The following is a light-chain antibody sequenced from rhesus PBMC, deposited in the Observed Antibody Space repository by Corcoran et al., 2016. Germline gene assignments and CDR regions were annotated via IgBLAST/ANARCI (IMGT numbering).Light chain of an antibody. Sequence: DIQMTQSPSSLSASVGDTVTITCRASQSISSWLAWYQQKPGKDPKLLIYKASSLKSGVPSRFSGSGSGTDFTLTISSLQFEDFATYYCQQYSSSPFTFGPGTKLDIK. CDR1: QSISSW. V-gene: IGKV1-22*01. CDR2: KAS. CDR3: QQYSSSPFT. J-gene: IGKJ3*01.